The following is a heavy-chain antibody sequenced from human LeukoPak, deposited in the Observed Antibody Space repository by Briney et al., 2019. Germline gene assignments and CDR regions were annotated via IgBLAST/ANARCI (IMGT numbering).Heavy chain of an antibody. CDR2: INPSGGST. Sequence: ASVKVSCKASGYTFTSYYMHWVRQAPGQGLEWMGIINPSGGSTSYAQKFQGRVTMTRDMSTSTVYMELSSLRSEDTAVYYCARDPDYGDYYYYYMNVWGKGTTVTVSS. V-gene: IGHV1-46*01. CDR3: ARDPDYGDYYYYYMNV. J-gene: IGHJ6*03. D-gene: IGHD4-17*01. CDR1: GYTFTSYY.